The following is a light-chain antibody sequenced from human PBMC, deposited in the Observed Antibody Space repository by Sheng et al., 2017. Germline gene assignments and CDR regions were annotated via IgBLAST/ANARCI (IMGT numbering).Light chain of an antibody. J-gene: IGKJ5*01. V-gene: IGKV2-28*01. CDR3: MQSLQIPEIT. CDR1: QSLRHSNGFNY. Sequence: IVLTQSPLSLPVTPGEPASISCRSSQSLRHSNGFNYLDWYVQKPGQSPQILIYLASNRASGVPDRFSGSGSGTDFTLQISRVEAEDVGVYYCMQSLQIPEITFGQGTRLEIK. CDR2: LAS.